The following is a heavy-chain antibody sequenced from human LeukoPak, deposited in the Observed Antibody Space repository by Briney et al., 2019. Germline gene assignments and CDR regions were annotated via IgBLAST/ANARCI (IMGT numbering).Heavy chain of an antibody. V-gene: IGHV3-23*01. D-gene: IGHD2-8*02. CDR2: ITGSGGTT. Sequence: GGSLRLSCAVSGITLSNNAMSWVRQAPGKGLEWLSTITGSGGTTYSADSVKGRFTISRDNSKNTLYLQMNSLRAEDTAVYYCAKTGQADYWGQGTLVTVSS. J-gene: IGHJ4*02. CDR3: AKTGQADY. CDR1: GITLSNNA.